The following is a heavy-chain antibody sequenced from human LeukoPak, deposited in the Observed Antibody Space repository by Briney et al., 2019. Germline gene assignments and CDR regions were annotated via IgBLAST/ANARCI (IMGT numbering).Heavy chain of an antibody. D-gene: IGHD4-17*01. Sequence: SETLSRTCAVYGGSFSGYYWSWIRQPPGKGLEWIGEINHSGSTNYNPSLKSRVTISVDTSKNQFSLKLSSVTAADTAVYYCARKSYHYGVDYWGQGTLVTVSS. CDR1: GGSFSGYY. V-gene: IGHV4-34*01. CDR3: ARKSYHYGVDY. CDR2: INHSGST. J-gene: IGHJ4*02.